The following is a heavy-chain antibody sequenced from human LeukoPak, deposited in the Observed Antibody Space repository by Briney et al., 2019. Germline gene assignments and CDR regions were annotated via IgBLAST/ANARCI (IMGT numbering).Heavy chain of an antibody. V-gene: IGHV3-23*01. CDR2: ISGSGGST. Sequence: PGGSRRLSCAASGFTFSSYAMSWVRQAPGKGLEWVSAISGSGGSTYYADSVKGRFTISRDNSKNTLYLQMSSLRAEDTAVYYCAKDRILANRVGATSFDYWGQGTLVTVSS. J-gene: IGHJ4*02. D-gene: IGHD1-26*01. CDR1: GFTFSSYA. CDR3: AKDRILANRVGATSFDY.